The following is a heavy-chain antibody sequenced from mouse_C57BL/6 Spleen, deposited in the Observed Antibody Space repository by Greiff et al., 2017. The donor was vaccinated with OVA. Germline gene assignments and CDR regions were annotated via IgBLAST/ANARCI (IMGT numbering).Heavy chain of an antibody. V-gene: IGHV1-15*01. D-gene: IGHD2-4*01. CDR3: TRAADDYDGGFAY. J-gene: IGHJ3*01. Sequence: QVQLKQSGAELVRPGASVTLSCKASGYTFTDYEMHWVKQTPVHGLEWIGAIDPETGGTAYNQKFKGKAILTADKSSSTAYMELRSLTSEDSAVYYCTRAADDYDGGFAYWGQGTLVTVSA. CDR2: IDPETGGT. CDR1: GYTFTDYE.